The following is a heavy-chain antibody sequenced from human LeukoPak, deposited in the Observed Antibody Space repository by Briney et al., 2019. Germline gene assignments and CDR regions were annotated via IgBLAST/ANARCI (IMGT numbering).Heavy chain of an antibody. Sequence: ASVKVSCKASGYTFTGYYMHWVRQAPGQGLEWMGWINPNSGGTNYAQKFQGRVTMTRDTSVSTAYMGLSSVTSDDTAVYFCARSAGHCSNGICFTDYYMDVWGRGTTVTVSS. CDR3: ARSAGHCSNGICFTDYYMDV. CDR1: GYTFTGYY. D-gene: IGHD2-8*01. CDR2: INPNSGGT. J-gene: IGHJ6*03. V-gene: IGHV1-2*02.